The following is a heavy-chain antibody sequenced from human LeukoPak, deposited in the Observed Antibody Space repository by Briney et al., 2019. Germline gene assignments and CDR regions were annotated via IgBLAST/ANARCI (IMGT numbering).Heavy chain of an antibody. D-gene: IGHD5-18*01. CDR3: ARENNYGYNRFDY. J-gene: IGHJ4*02. Sequence: PGGSLRLSCAASGVTVRVNYMNWVHQAPGKGLEWVSVIYSGGSTYYADSVKGRFAISRDSSKNTLYLQMNSLRPEDTAVYYCARENNYGYNRFDYWGQGTLVTVSS. CDR2: IYSGGST. V-gene: IGHV3-53*01. CDR1: GVTVRVNY.